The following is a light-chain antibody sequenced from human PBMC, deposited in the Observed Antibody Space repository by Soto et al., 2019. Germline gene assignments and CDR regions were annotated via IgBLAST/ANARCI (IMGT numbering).Light chain of an antibody. CDR1: QSISSW. J-gene: IGKJ1*01. Sequence: DIQMTQSPSTLSASVGDRVSITCRASQSISSWLAWYQQKPGKAPKLLIYKASILESGVPSRFSGSGSGTEFTLTSSSLQPDDFATYYCQQYSSYWTFGQGTKVEIK. CDR3: QQYSSYWT. V-gene: IGKV1-5*03. CDR2: KAS.